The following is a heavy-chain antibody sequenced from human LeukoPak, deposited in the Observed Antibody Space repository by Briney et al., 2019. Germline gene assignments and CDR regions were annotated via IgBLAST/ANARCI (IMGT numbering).Heavy chain of an antibody. V-gene: IGHV3-7*01. Sequence: ETLSLTCTVSGGSISSSSYYWGWIRQPPGKGLEWVANIKQDGSEKYYVDSVKGRFTISRDNAKNSLYLQMNSLRVEDSAVYYCARDVGAGDYWGQGTLVTVSS. CDR1: GGSISSSSYY. J-gene: IGHJ4*02. CDR3: ARDVGAGDY. CDR2: IKQDGSEK. D-gene: IGHD1-26*01.